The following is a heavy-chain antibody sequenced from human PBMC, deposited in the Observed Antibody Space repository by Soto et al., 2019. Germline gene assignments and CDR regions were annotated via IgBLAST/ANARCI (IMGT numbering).Heavy chain of an antibody. CDR1: GGSISSYY. Sequence: AETLSLTCTVSGGSISSYYWSWIRQPPGKGLEWIGYIYYSGSTNYNPSLKSRVTISVDTSKNQFSLKLSSVTAADTAVYSCARVGGYSSSWYPWFDPWGQGTLVTVSS. J-gene: IGHJ5*02. CDR2: IYYSGST. V-gene: IGHV4-59*01. D-gene: IGHD6-13*01. CDR3: ARVGGYSSSWYPWFDP.